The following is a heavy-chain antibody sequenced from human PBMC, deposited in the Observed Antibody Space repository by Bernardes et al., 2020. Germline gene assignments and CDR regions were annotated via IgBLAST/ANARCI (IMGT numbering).Heavy chain of an antibody. CDR1: GFTFSSYA. CDR2: ISGSDGST. D-gene: IGHD6-19*01. CDR3: AKDRIEVAGQALDY. Sequence: GSLRLSCAASGFTFSSYAMTWVRQAPGKGLEWVSGISGSDGSTYYADSVKGRFTISRDNSKNTLYLQMNSLRADDTAVYYCAKDRIEVAGQALDYWGQGTLVTVSS. J-gene: IGHJ4*02. V-gene: IGHV3-23*01.